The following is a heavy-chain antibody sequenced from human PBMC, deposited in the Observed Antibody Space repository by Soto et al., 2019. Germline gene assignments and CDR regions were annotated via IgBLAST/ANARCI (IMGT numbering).Heavy chain of an antibody. V-gene: IGHV3-30*18. CDR1: GFTFNNYG. Sequence: QVQLVESGGGVVQPGTSLRLSCAASGFTFNNYGMHWVRQAPGTGLEWVAAISNDGSDKYYADSVKGRLTISRDNSKNTLYLQMDSLRAEDTTVYYGAKDQAIAASHGIDWGQGTMVTVSS. CDR3: AKDQAIAASHGID. D-gene: IGHD6-13*01. CDR2: ISNDGSDK. J-gene: IGHJ3*01.